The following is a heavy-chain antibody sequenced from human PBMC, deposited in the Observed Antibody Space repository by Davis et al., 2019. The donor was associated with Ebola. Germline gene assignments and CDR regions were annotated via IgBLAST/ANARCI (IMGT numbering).Heavy chain of an antibody. CDR2: IYYSGST. CDR1: GGSISSSSYY. J-gene: IGHJ3*02. V-gene: IGHV4-39*01. CDR3: ATRTHDSSGYFAFDI. D-gene: IGHD3-22*01. Sequence: SETLSLTCTVSGGSISSSSYYWGWIRQPPGKGLEWIGSIYYSGSTYYNPSLKSRVTISVDTSKNQFSLKLSSVTAADTAVYYCATRTHDSSGYFAFDIWGQGTMVTVSS.